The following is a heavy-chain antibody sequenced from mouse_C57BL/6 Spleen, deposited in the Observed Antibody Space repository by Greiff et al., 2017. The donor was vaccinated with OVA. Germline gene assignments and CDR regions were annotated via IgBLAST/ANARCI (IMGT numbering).Heavy chain of an antibody. CDR3: ARGVDDYDFAY. J-gene: IGHJ3*01. CDR2: INPSSGYT. CDR1: GYTFTSYT. D-gene: IGHD2-4*01. V-gene: IGHV1-4*01. Sequence: VKLMESGAELARPGASVKMSCKASGYTFTSYTMHWVKQRPGQGLEWIGYINPSSGYTKYNQKFKDKATLTADKSSSTAYMQLSSLTSEDSAVYYCARGVDDYDFAYWGQGTLVTVSA.